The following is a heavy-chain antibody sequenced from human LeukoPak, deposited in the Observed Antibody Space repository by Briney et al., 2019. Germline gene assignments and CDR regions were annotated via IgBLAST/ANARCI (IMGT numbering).Heavy chain of an antibody. CDR2: IYYSGSI. CDR3: AGHYYDKELDFDY. V-gene: IGHV4-59*01. Sequence: ASETLSLTCTVSGGSISSYYWSWIRQPPGKGLEWIGYIYYSGSINYNPSLKSRVTISVDTSKNQFSLKLSSVTAADTAVYYCAGHYYDKELDFDYWGQGTLVTVSS. CDR1: GGSISSYY. D-gene: IGHD3-22*01. J-gene: IGHJ4*02.